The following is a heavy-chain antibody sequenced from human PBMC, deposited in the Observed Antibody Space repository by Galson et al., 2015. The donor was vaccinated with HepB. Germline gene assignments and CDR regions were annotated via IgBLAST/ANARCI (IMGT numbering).Heavy chain of an antibody. CDR3: GWGIEVVPDASGMDV. Sequence: SLRLSCAASGFTFRSHWMHWVRQAPGKGLVWVSRINRDGSSTNYADSAKGRFTISRDNAKNTLYLHMSSLRAEDTAVYYCGWGIEVVPDASGMDVWGQGTTVTVSS. CDR1: GFTFRSHW. CDR2: INRDGSST. V-gene: IGHV3-74*01. D-gene: IGHD2-2*01. J-gene: IGHJ6*02.